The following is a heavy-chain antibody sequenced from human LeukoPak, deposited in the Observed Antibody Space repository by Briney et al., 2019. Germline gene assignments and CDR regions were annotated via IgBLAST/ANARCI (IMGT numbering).Heavy chain of an antibody. D-gene: IGHD5-18*01. CDR2: IYYSGST. J-gene: IGHJ4*02. Sequence: PSETLSRTCTVSGGSISSGGYYWSWIRQHPGKGLEWIGYIYYSGSTYYNPSLKSRVTISVDTSKNQFSLKLGSVTAADTAVYYCARRASDTAMVLFDYWGQGTLVTVSS. V-gene: IGHV4-31*03. CDR1: GGSISSGGYY. CDR3: ARRASDTAMVLFDY.